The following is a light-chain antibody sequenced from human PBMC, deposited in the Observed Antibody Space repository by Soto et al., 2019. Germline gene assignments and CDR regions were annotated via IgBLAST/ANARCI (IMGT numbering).Light chain of an antibody. J-gene: IGKJ1*01. V-gene: IGKV3-15*01. Sequence: EIVMTQSPVTLSLSPGERATLSCRASQSVSSSLAWYQQKPGQAPRLLIYGASSRATGIPARFSGSGSGTEFTLTISSLQSEDLTIYYCQQYNNWWTVGQGPKVELK. CDR1: QSVSSS. CDR3: QQYNNWWT. CDR2: GAS.